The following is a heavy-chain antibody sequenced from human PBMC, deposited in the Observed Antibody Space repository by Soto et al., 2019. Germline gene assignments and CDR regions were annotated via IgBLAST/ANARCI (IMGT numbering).Heavy chain of an antibody. CDR3: ARRERYYGSPGWFDP. J-gene: IGHJ5*02. CDR1: GGSISSFTYY. CDR2: VYYNENT. V-gene: IGHV4-39*01. Sequence: PWETLSLTCSVSGGSISSFTYYWGWIRQPPGKGLEWIGTVYYNENTYYNPSLKSRVTITVDTAKNQFSLNLRSVTAADTAMYFCARRERYYGSPGWFDPWGPGTLVTVSS. D-gene: IGHD3-10*01.